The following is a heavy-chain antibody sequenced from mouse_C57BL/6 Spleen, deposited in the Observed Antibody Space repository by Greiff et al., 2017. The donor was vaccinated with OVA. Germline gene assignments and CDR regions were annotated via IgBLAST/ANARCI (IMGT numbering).Heavy chain of an antibody. Sequence: VQLQQPGAELVRPGSSVKLSCKASGYTFTSYWMDWVKQRPGQGLEWIGNIYPSDSETHYNQKFKDKATLTVDKSSSTAYMQLSSLTSEDSAVYYCASWGGYSNYVSYFDVWGTGTTVTVSS. V-gene: IGHV1-61*01. J-gene: IGHJ1*03. CDR2: IYPSDSET. D-gene: IGHD2-5*01. CDR1: GYTFTSYW. CDR3: ASWGGYSNYVSYFDV.